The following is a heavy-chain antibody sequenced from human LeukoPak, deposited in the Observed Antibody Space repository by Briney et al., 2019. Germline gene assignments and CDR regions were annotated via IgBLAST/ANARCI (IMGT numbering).Heavy chain of an antibody. D-gene: IGHD5-12*01. J-gene: IGHJ4*02. Sequence: ASVKVPCKASGYTFTGYYMHWVRQAPGQGLEWMGWINPNSGGTNYAQKFQGRVTMTRDTPISTAYMELSRLRSDDTAVYYCARGGEWLRPFDYWGQGTLVTVSS. CDR2: INPNSGGT. V-gene: IGHV1-2*02. CDR3: ARGGEWLRPFDY. CDR1: GYTFTGYY.